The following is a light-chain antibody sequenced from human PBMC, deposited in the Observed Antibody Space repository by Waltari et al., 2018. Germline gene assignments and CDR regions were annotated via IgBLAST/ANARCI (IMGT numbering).Light chain of an antibody. CDR2: GAS. J-gene: IGKJ2*01. Sequence: EIVLTQSPGTLSLSPGERVTLSCRASQSVSSNYLAWYQHKPGQAPRLLMYGASTRATGIPDRFSGSGSGTDFALTISRLEPADFVVYYCQQYGGSPPYTFGQGTKLEIE. CDR3: QQYGGSPPYT. CDR1: QSVSSNY. V-gene: IGKV3-20*01.